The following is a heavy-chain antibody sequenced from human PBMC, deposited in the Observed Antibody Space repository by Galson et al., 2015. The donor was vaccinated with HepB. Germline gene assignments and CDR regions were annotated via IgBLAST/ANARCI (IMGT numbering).Heavy chain of an antibody. CDR2: INPSGGST. V-gene: IGHV1-46*03. D-gene: IGHD3/OR15-3a*01. CDR3: ARDGLYGTGDYYYYYMDV. J-gene: IGHJ6*03. Sequence: SVKVSCKASGYTFTSYYMHWVRQAPGQGLEWMGIINPSGGSTSYAQKFQGRVTMTRDTSTSTVYMELSSLRSEDTAVYYCARDGLYGTGDYYYYYMDVWGKGTTVTVSS. CDR1: GYTFTSYY.